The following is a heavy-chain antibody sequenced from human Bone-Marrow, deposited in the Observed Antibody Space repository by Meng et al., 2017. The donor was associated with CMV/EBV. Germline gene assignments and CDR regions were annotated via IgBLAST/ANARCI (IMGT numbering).Heavy chain of an antibody. Sequence: ETLSLTCTVSGSSISSSSYYCGWIRQPPGKGLEWVSTISAAGSNTYYADSVKGRFAISRNNSNNSVYLQINSLRAEDTAIYYCARGNFGAFDYWGQGTVVTVSS. CDR2: ISAAGSNT. CDR3: ARGNFGAFDY. CDR1: GSSISSSSYY. D-gene: IGHD3-3*02. J-gene: IGHJ4*02. V-gene: IGHV3-23*01.